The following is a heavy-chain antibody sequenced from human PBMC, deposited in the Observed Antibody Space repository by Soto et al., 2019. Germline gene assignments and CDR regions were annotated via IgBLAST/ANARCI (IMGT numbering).Heavy chain of an antibody. CDR1: GFTFSSYS. D-gene: IGHD5-12*01. V-gene: IGHV3-21*01. J-gene: IGHJ3*02. CDR2: ISSSSSYI. Sequence: GGSLRLSCAASGFTFSSYSMNWVRQARGKGLEWVSSISSSSSYIYYADSVKGRFTISRDNAKNSLYLQMNSLRAEDTAVYYCARKHIVATTSSDAFDIWGQGTMVTVSS. CDR3: ARKHIVATTSSDAFDI.